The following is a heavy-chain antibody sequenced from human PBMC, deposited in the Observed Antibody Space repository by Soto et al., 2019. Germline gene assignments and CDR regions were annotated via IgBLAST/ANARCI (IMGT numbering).Heavy chain of an antibody. CDR3: AKGVVGSTSNAFDI. CDR1: GFTFRSYG. J-gene: IGHJ3*02. Sequence: GGSLRLSCAASGFTFRSYGMHWVRQAPAKGLEWVAVISYDGSNKYYADSVKGRFTISRDNSKNTLYLQMNSLRAEDTAVYYCAKGVVGSTSNAFDIWGQGTMVTVSS. D-gene: IGHD1-26*01. CDR2: ISYDGSNK. V-gene: IGHV3-30*18.